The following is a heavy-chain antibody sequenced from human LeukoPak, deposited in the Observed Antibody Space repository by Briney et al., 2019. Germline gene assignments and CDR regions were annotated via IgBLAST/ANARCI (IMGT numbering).Heavy chain of an antibody. J-gene: IGHJ4*02. CDR1: GGTFSSYA. CDR2: IIPILGIA. CDR3: ARDGRGYSYGRLFDY. D-gene: IGHD5-18*01. Sequence: SVKVSCKASGGTFSSYAISWVRQAPGQGLEWMGRIIPILGIANYAQKFQGRVTITADKSTSTAYMELSSLRSEDTAVYYCARDGRGYSYGRLFDYWGQGTLVTVSS. V-gene: IGHV1-69*04.